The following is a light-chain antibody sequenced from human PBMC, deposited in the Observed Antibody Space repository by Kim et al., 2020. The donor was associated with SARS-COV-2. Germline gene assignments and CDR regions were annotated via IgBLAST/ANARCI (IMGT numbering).Light chain of an antibody. CDR2: SNY. V-gene: IGLV1-47*02. J-gene: IGLJ2*01. CDR3: AAWDDSLSGYL. CDR1: SSNIGSNY. Sequence: QSVLTQPPSASGTPGQRVTISCSGSSSNIGSNYVYWYQQLPGTAPKLLIYSNYQRPSGVPDRFSGSKSGTSASLAISGLRSEDEADYYCAAWDDSLSGYLFGGGTQLTVL.